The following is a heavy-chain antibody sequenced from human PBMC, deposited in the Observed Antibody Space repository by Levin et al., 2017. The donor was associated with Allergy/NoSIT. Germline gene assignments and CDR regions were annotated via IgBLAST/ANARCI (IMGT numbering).Heavy chain of an antibody. Sequence: PGGSLRLSCGASGFSFSAYGMHWVRQAPDKGLEWVAIITPDGSNKYYADSVKGRFTVSRDNSQNTLYLQVNSVRPDDTAVYYCAKGGDMDVWGQGTTVTVSS. CDR2: ITPDGSNK. CDR3: AKGGDMDV. J-gene: IGHJ6*02. D-gene: IGHD3-16*01. CDR1: GFSFSAYG. V-gene: IGHV3-30*18.